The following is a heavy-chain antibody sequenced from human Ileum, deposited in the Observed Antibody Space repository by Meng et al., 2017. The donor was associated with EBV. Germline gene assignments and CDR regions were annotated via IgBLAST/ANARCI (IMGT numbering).Heavy chain of an antibody. J-gene: IGHJ5*02. CDR1: GGFFSGYY. Sequence: QGQLQEVGAGWLKLSETLSLTCAVYGGFFSGYYWSWIRQSPGKGLEWIGEINHSGSTNYNPSLKSRVTISVDTSKNQFSLKLTSVTAADTAVYYCAREARSSGYHPGIGPWGQGTLVTVSS. CDR3: AREARSSGYHPGIGP. V-gene: IGHV4-34*02. D-gene: IGHD3-22*01. CDR2: INHSGST.